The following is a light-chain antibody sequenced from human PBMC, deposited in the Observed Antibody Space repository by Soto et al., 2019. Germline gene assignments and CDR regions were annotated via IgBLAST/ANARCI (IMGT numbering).Light chain of an antibody. CDR1: QGISTY. CDR2: GAS. J-gene: IGKJ4*01. Sequence: DIQLTQSPSFLSTSVGDRVTITCRASQGISTYLAWYQQKPGKAPKLLIYGASTLQSGVPSRFSGSGFGTEFTLTISSLQPEDFATYYCQQTSGYPLTFGGGTKMEIK. V-gene: IGKV1-9*01. CDR3: QQTSGYPLT.